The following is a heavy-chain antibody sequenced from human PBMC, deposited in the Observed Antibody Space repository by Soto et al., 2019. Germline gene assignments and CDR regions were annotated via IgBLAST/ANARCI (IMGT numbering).Heavy chain of an antibody. J-gene: IGHJ4*02. CDR1: GGSMSSYY. V-gene: IGHV4-59*08. CDR2: IHYTGST. Sequence: SETLSLTCTVSGGSMSSYYWSWIRQPPGKGLEWIGYIHYTGSTNYNPSLNSRVTISVDTSKNQFSLKLSSVTAADTAMYYCARRHSHDLYDKNIDVPRGQGTQVTVSS. CDR3: ARRHSHDLYDKNIDVP. D-gene: IGHD3-22*01.